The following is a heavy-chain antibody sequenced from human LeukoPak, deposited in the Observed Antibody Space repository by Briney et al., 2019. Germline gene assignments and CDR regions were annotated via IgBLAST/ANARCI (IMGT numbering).Heavy chain of an antibody. CDR3: ARDVGSSGTDY. CDR2: ISDESTSI. J-gene: IGHJ4*02. Sequence: GGSLRLSCVVSGLKFSDYEMNWVRQAPGKGLEWISYISDESTSIYYADSVKGRFTISRDNAKNSLYLQMNSLRAEDTAVYYCARDVGSSGTDYWGQGTLVTVSS. D-gene: IGHD6-6*01. CDR1: GLKFSDYE. V-gene: IGHV3-48*03.